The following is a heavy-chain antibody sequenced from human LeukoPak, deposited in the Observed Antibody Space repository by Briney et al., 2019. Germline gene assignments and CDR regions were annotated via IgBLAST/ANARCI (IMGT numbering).Heavy chain of an antibody. V-gene: IGHV5-51*01. J-gene: IGHJ4*02. CDR3: ASLSYYNSWSGFDY. D-gene: IGHD3-3*01. CDR2: IYPPDSDT. Sequence: GESLKISCKGSGYIFNNYWIGWVRQMPGEGLEWMGLIYPPDSDTKYSPSFQGQVTISADKSINTAYLQWSSLKASDTAMYYCASLSYYNSWSGFDYWGQGTQVTVSS. CDR1: GYIFNNYW.